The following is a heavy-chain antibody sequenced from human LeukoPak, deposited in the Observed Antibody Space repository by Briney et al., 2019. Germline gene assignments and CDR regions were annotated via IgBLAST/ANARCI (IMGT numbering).Heavy chain of an antibody. CDR2: ISSSGSTT. Sequence: PGGSLRLSCAASGFTFSDYYMSWIRQAPGKGLEWVSYISSSGSTTYYADSVKGRFTISRDNAKNSLYLQMNSLRAEDTAVYYCARGYYDSSGYYDAFDIWGQGTMVTVSS. D-gene: IGHD3-22*01. CDR3: ARGYYDSSGYYDAFDI. V-gene: IGHV3-11*04. J-gene: IGHJ3*02. CDR1: GFTFSDYY.